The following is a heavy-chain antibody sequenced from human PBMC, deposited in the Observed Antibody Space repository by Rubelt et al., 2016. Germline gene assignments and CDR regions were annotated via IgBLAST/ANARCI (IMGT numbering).Heavy chain of an antibody. CDR2: IYYSGST. CDR3: AGEDGSGGYGMAV. CDR1: GGSIRSSSYY. D-gene: IGHD3-10*01. J-gene: IGHJ6*02. V-gene: IGHV4-39*07. Sequence: QLQLQESGPGLVKPSETLSLTCTVSGGSIRSSSYYWGWIRQPPGKGLEWIGSIYYSGSTYYNPSLKSRVTISVDTSKNQFSLKLSAVTAAETAVYYCAGEDGSGGYGMAVWGQGTTVTVSS.